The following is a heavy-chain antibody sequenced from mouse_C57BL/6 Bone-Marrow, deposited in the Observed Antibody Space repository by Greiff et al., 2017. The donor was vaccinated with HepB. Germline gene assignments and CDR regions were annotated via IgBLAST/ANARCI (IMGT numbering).Heavy chain of an antibody. CDR2: IHPNSGST. D-gene: IGHD3-3*01. V-gene: IGHV1-64*01. Sequence: QVQLQQPGAELVKPGASVKLSCKASGYTFTSYWMHWVKQRPGQGLEWIGMIHPNSGSTNYNEKFKSKATLTVDKSSSTAYMQLSSLPSEDSAVYYCASYIGTAGFAYWGQGTLVTVSA. CDR1: GYTFTSYW. J-gene: IGHJ3*01. CDR3: ASYIGTAGFAY.